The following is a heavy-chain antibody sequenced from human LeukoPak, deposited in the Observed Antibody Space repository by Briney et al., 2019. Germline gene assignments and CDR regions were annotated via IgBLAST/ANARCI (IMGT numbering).Heavy chain of an antibody. CDR1: GYSFTSNY. Sequence: GASVKVSCKASGYSFTSNYIHWVRQAPGQGLEWMGMIYPSDGSTSYAQKFQGRVTVTRDTSTSTVHMELSGLRSEDAAVSYCARDQEAFDYWGQGTLVTFSS. CDR2: IYPSDGST. J-gene: IGHJ4*02. V-gene: IGHV1-46*01. CDR3: ARDQEAFDY.